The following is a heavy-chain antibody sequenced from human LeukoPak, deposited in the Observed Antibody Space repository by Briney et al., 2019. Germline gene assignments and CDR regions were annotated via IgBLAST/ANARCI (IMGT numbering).Heavy chain of an antibody. D-gene: IGHD6-19*01. Sequence: GRSLRLSCAASGFTFSSYAMHWVRQAPGKGLEWVAVISYDGSNKYYADSVKGRFTISRDNSKNTLYLQMNSLRAEDTAVYYCARDRGSSGWYNYWGQGTLVTVSS. CDR2: ISYDGSNK. CDR1: GFTFSSYA. V-gene: IGHV3-30*04. CDR3: ARDRGSSGWYNY. J-gene: IGHJ4*02.